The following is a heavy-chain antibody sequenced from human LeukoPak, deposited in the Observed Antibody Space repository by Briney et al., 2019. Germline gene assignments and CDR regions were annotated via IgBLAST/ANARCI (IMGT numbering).Heavy chain of an antibody. CDR2: IYTSGST. Sequence: PSQTLSLTCTVSGGSISSGSYYWSWIRQPAGKGLEWIGRIYTSGSTNYNPSLKSRVTISVDTSKNQFSLKLSSVTAADTAVYYCARMVVVVAATLYYFDYWGQGTLVTVTS. V-gene: IGHV4-61*02. J-gene: IGHJ4*02. D-gene: IGHD2-15*01. CDR3: ARMVVVVAATLYYFDY. CDR1: GGSISSGSYY.